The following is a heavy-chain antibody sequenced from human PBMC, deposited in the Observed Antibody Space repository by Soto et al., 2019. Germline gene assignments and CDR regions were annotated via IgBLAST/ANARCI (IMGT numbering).Heavy chain of an antibody. CDR1: GFRCTSFG. J-gene: IGHJ4*02. V-gene: IGHV3-48*04. CDR2: ISGLSATT. Sequence: DVVLVNSGGGFVRPGESLRLSCGASGFRCTSFGMNWVRQGPGKGLAWLSYISGLSATTYYADSVRGRFTVSRDNDMNLLFLQLNNLSGDAPAVFDCTRGGAAGPNYWGQG. CDR3: TRGGAAGPNY. D-gene: IGHD2-15*01.